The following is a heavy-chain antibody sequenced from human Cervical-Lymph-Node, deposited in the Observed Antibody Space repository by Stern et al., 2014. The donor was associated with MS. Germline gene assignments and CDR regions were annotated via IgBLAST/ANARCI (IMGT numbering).Heavy chain of an antibody. Sequence: HVQLRQSGAEVKQPGSSVKVSCKASGDTFINYPISWVRQAPGQGLEWVGGIIPIFGTAKYAQKFQGRVTITADESTSTAYMELSSLKSEDTAVYYCARAIMTYGVISRFDPWGQGSLVTVSS. V-gene: IGHV1-69*01. J-gene: IGHJ5*02. CDR1: GDTFINYP. CDR3: ARAIMTYGVISRFDP. D-gene: IGHD3/OR15-3a*01. CDR2: IIPIFGTA.